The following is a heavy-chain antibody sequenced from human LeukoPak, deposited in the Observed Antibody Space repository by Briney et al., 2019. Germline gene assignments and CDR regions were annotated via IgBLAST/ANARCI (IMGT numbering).Heavy chain of an antibody. D-gene: IGHD3-22*01. V-gene: IGHV3-7*01. CDR2: IKEDGSAK. Sequence: GGSLRLSCAASGLTFSTYWMTWVRQAPGKGLEWVANIKEDGSAKSYVDSVKGRFTISRDNAKNSLYLQMNSLRVEDTAVYYCARDYHYHSSTGYHLDAYDIWGQGTTVTVSS. CDR3: ARDYHYHSSTGYHLDAYDI. CDR1: GLTFSTYW. J-gene: IGHJ3*02.